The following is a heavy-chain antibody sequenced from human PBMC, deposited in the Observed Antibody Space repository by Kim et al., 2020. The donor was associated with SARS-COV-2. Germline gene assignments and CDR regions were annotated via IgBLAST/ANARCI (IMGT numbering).Heavy chain of an antibody. Sequence: GASLRLSCEASGFIFSSYAMSWVRQAPGEGLELVSTITGSSSSTYYADSVKGRFTISRDNSKNTLYLQMNSLRAEDTALYYCAKRPVTLADGTFDIWGQGTTVTVSS. CDR3: AKRPVTLADGTFDI. J-gene: IGHJ3*02. CDR2: ITGSSSST. D-gene: IGHD6-13*01. V-gene: IGHV3-23*01. CDR1: GFIFSSYA.